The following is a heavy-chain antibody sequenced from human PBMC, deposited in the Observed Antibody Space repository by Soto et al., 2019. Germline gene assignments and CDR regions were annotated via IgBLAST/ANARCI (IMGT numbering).Heavy chain of an antibody. D-gene: IGHD3-10*01. CDR2: IYYSGST. CDR1: GGSVSSGTYY. J-gene: IGHJ5*02. Sequence: PSETLSLSCTVSGGSVSSGTYYWSWIRQPPGKGLEWIGYIYYSGSTNYNPSLKSRVTISVETSKNQFSLKLRSVTAADTAVYYCARGRFGELLYPANWFDPWGQGTMFTFSS. CDR3: ARGRFGELLYPANWFDP. V-gene: IGHV4-61*01.